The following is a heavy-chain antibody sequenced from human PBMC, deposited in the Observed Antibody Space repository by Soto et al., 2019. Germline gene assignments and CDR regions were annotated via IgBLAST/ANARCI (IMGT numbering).Heavy chain of an antibody. Sequence: GGSLRLSCATSGFTLSDHYMDWVRQAPGKGLEWVGRTRNKAKSYTTDYAASVKGRFIISRDDSKNSLYLQMDSLKTDDTAVYYCARGNVVLIAAANYYYMDVWGKGTTVTVSS. CDR1: GFTLSDHY. CDR3: ARGNVVLIAAANYYYMDV. D-gene: IGHD2-15*01. CDR2: TRNKAKSYTT. V-gene: IGHV3-72*01. J-gene: IGHJ6*03.